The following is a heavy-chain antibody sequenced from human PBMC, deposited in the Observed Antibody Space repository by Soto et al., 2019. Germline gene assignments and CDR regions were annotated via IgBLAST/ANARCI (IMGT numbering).Heavy chain of an antibody. CDR3: VRPLPSGQTHARDV. D-gene: IGHD3-10*01. V-gene: IGHV3-53*01. CDR2: IYNDGTT. J-gene: IGHJ6*02. CDR1: GLPVAGSY. Sequence: VGSLRLSCVASGLPVAGSYMAWVRQAPGKGLEWASVIYNDGTTYYSQSVEGRFTISRDTSKNTLYLQMDRLRDEDTAVYYCVRPLPSGQTHARDVWGQGTTVTVSS.